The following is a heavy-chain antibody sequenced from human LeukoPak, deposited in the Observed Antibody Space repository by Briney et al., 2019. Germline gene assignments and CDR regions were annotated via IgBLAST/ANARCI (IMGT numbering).Heavy chain of an antibody. V-gene: IGHV4-39*02. J-gene: IGHJ4*02. CDR1: GGSISSSSYY. D-gene: IGHD6-6*01. CDR3: ARDREQLGLDY. Sequence: KASETLSLTCTVSGGSISSSSYYWGWIRQPPGKGLEWIGSIYYSGSTYYNPSLKSRVTISVDTSKNQFSLKLSSVTAADTAVYYCARDREQLGLDYWGQGTLVTVSS. CDR2: IYYSGST.